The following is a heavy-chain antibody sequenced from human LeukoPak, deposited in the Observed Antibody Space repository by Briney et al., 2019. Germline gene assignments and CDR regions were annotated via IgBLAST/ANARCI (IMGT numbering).Heavy chain of an antibody. D-gene: IGHD3-9*01. Sequence: GGSLRLSCAASGFTFSSYWMSWVRQAPGKGLEWVANIKQDGSGKYYVDSVKGRFTISRDNAKNSLYLQMNSLRAEDTAVYYCARGKKLRYFDWLSLDKTNYYYYYMDVWGKGTTVTVSS. CDR2: IKQDGSGK. J-gene: IGHJ6*03. CDR3: ARGKKLRYFDWLSLDKTNYYYYYMDV. CDR1: GFTFSSYW. V-gene: IGHV3-7*01.